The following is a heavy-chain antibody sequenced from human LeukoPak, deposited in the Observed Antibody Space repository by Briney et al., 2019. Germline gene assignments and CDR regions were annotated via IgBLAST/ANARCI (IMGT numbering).Heavy chain of an antibody. J-gene: IGHJ6*03. CDR3: ARDMPHYYDSSEDYFYYYYMDV. CDR2: MYTSGST. Sequence: PSETLSLTCTVSGGSISSGRYWWSWIRQPAGKGLEWIGRMYTSGSTNYNPSLKSRVTISVDTSKNQFFLKLSSVTAADTAVYYCARDMPHYYDSSEDYFYYYYMDVWGKGTTVTVSS. D-gene: IGHD3-22*01. CDR1: GGSISSGRYW. V-gene: IGHV4-61*02.